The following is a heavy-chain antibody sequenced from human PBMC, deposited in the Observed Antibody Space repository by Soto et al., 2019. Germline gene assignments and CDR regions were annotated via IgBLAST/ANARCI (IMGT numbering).Heavy chain of an antibody. D-gene: IGHD3-3*01. CDR3: AMTDYDFWSGYYGDY. V-gene: IGHV1-18*01. J-gene: IGHJ4*02. CDR1: GYTFTSYG. Sequence: GASVKVSCKASGYTFTSYGISWVRQAPGQGLEWMGWISAYNGNTNYAQKLQGRVTMTTDTSTSTAYMELRSLRSDDTAVYYCAMTDYDFWSGYYGDYWGQGTLVTV. CDR2: ISAYNGNT.